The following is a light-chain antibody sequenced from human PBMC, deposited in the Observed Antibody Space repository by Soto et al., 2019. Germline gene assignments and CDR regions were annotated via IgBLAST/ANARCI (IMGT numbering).Light chain of an antibody. CDR1: SSDVGNSNR. Sequence: QSALTQPASVSGSPGQSITISCTGTSSDVGNSNRVSWYQHHPGTDPKVMIYDVSKRPSGVPDRFSGSRSGNTASLTISGLQAEDEADYYCCSYAGSQTWVFGGGTKLTVL. V-gene: IGLV2-11*01. J-gene: IGLJ3*02. CDR2: DVS. CDR3: CSYAGSQTWV.